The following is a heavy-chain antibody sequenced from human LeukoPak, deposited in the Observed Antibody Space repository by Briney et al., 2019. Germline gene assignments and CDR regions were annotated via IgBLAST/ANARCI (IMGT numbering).Heavy chain of an antibody. CDR1: GGSISSGEYY. J-gene: IGHJ4*02. CDR3: ARETPPSYAQADYFDY. V-gene: IGHV4-30-4*08. D-gene: IGHD2-2*01. Sequence: SETLSLTCTVSGGSISSGEYYWSWIRQPPGKGLEWIGYIYYSGSTYYNPSLKSRVTISVDTSNNQFSLKLSSVTAADTAVYYCARETPPSYAQADYFDYWGQGTLVTVSS. CDR2: IYYSGST.